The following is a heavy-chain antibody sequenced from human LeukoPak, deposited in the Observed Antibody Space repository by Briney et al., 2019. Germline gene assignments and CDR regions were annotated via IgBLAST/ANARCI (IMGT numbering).Heavy chain of an antibody. CDR3: AKEGRGSYYFDY. J-gene: IGHJ4*02. V-gene: IGHV3-9*03. D-gene: IGHD3-10*01. CDR2: ISWNSGSI. CDR1: GFTFDDYA. Sequence: GGSLRLSCAASGFTFDDYAMHWVRQAPGKGLEWVSGISWNSGSIGYADSVKGRFTISRDNAKNSLYLQMNSLRAEDMALYYCAKEGRGSYYFDYWGQGTLVTVSS.